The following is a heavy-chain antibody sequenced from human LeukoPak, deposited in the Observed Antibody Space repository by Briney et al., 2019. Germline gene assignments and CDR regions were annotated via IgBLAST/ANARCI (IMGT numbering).Heavy chain of an antibody. CDR3: SLSPGITMVRGVYGMDV. CDR2: IKQDGSEK. D-gene: IGHD3-10*01. CDR1: GFTFSSYW. V-gene: IGHV3-7*03. Sequence: GGSLRLSCAASGFTFSSYWMSWVRQAPGKGLEWVANIKQDGSEKYYVDSVKGRFTISRDNAKNSLYLQMNSLRAEDTAVYYCSLSPGITMVRGVYGMDVWGQGTTVTVSS. J-gene: IGHJ6*02.